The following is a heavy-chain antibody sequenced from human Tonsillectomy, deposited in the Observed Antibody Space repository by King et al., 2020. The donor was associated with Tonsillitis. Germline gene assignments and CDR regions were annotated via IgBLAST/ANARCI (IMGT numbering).Heavy chain of an antibody. D-gene: IGHD3-10*01. CDR1: GFTFSSYE. V-gene: IGHV3-48*03. CDR3: ARDGGLLWFGESPNWFDP. J-gene: IGHJ5*02. Sequence: VQLVESGGGLVQPGGSLRLSCAASGFTFSSYEMNWVRQAPGKGLEWVSYISSSGSTIYYADSVKGRFTISRDNAKNSLYLQMNSLRAEDTAVYYCARDGGLLWFGESPNWFDPWGQGTLVTVSS. CDR2: ISSSGSTI.